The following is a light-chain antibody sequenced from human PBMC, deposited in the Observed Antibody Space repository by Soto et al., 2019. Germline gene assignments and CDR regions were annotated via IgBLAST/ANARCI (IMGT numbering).Light chain of an antibody. J-gene: IGKJ1*01. V-gene: IGKV1-9*01. CDR2: AAS. Sequence: GESVTITCRASQVISTSLXXYXXKXGXXXKXXXYAASTLESGVPSRFSATVYGTEFSLTITSLQPEDFATYYCQQYYSFPRTFGQGTKVDIK. CDR3: QQYYSFPRT. CDR1: QVISTS.